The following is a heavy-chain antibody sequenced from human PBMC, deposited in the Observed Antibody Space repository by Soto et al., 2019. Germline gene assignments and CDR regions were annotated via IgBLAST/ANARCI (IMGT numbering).Heavy chain of an antibody. Sequence: PXQALSHTYALSRATVSSNTASCNCIRQSPSRGLEWLGRTYFRSKWYNDYAVSVKSRIIINPDTSNNQFSLQLNSVTPEDTAVYLCAKGENLGPKTGYAFDHWGQGIMVTVSS. V-gene: IGHV6-1*01. CDR2: TYFRSKWYN. CDR1: RATVSSNTAS. CDR3: AKGENLGPKTGYAFDH. J-gene: IGHJ4*02. D-gene: IGHD5-12*01.